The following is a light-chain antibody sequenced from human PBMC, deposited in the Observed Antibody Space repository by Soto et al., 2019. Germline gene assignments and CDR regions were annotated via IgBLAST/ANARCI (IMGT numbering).Light chain of an antibody. J-gene: IGKJ2*01. Sequence: EIVLTQSPGTLSLSPGERATLSCRASHSVSSTYLAWYQQKPGQAPRLLLYGASSRATGIPDRFSGSGSGTDFTLTISRLEPEDFAVYYCQQYGSSPPYTFGQGTKLDIK. CDR2: GAS. CDR1: HSVSSTY. CDR3: QQYGSSPPYT. V-gene: IGKV3-20*01.